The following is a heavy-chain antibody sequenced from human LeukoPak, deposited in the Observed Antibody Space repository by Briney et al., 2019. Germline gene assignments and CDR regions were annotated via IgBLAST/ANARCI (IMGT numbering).Heavy chain of an antibody. CDR2: ISWNSGSI. CDR3: AKDRGYSGSYYTFDY. Sequence: PGGSLRLSCAASGFTFDDYAMHWVRQAPGKGLEWVSGISWNSGSIGYADSVKGRFTISRDNSKNTLYLQMNSLRAEDTAVYYCAKDRGYSGSYYTFDYWGQGTLVTVSS. CDR1: GFTFDDYA. V-gene: IGHV3-9*01. J-gene: IGHJ4*02. D-gene: IGHD1-26*01.